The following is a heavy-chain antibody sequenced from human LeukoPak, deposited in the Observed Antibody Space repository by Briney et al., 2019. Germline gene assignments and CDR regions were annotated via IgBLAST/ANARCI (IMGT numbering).Heavy chain of an antibody. CDR1: GFTLSSYG. V-gene: IGHV3-30*02. CDR2: IRYDGSNK. CDR3: AKTMSPYYYDSSGF. Sequence: AGGSLRLSCAASGFTLSSYGMHWVRQAPGKGLEGVAFIRYDGSNKYYADSVKGRFTISRDNSKNTLYLQMNSLRTEDTAVYYCAKTMSPYYYDSSGFWGQGTLVTVSS. J-gene: IGHJ4*02. D-gene: IGHD3-22*01.